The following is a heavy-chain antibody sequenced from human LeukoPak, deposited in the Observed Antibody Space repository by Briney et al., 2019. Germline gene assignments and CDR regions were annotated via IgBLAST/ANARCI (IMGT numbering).Heavy chain of an antibody. Sequence: QPGRSLRLSCAASGFTFSNYAMHWVRQAPGKGLEWVAAISYDGRNKYYADSVKGRFTISRDDSKNTLYLQMNSLRAEDRAVYSCARDVIAAFGLGGGKDYWGQGTLVSVSS. J-gene: IGHJ4*02. CDR2: ISYDGRNK. CDR1: GFTFSNYA. CDR3: ARDVIAAFGLGGGKDY. D-gene: IGHD3-16*01. V-gene: IGHV3-30-3*01.